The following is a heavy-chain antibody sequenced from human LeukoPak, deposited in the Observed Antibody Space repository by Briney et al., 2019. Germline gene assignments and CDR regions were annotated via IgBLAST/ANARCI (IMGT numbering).Heavy chain of an antibody. CDR2: IYSGGST. CDR3: ARDLDCSGGSCYSY. Sequence: QPGGSLRLSCAASGFTVSSNYMSWVRQAPGKGLGWVSVIYSGGSTYYADSVKGRFTISRDNPKNTLYLQMNSLRAEDTAVYYCARDLDCSGGSCYSYWGQGTLVTVSS. V-gene: IGHV3-66*02. J-gene: IGHJ4*02. D-gene: IGHD2-15*01. CDR1: GFTVSSNY.